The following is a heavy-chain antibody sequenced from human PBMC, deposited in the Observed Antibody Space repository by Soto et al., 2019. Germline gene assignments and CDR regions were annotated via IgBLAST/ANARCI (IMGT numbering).Heavy chain of an antibody. Sequence: QVQLVQSGAEVKKPGASVKVSCKASGYTFTSYAMHWVRQAPGQRLEWMGWINAGNGNTKYSQKFQGRVTITRDTSASTANMELSSLRSEDTAVYYCASAPMFYGSGSISYFDYWGQGTLVTVSS. CDR3: ASAPMFYGSGSISYFDY. J-gene: IGHJ4*02. D-gene: IGHD3-10*01. CDR2: INAGNGNT. CDR1: GYTFTSYA. V-gene: IGHV1-3*01.